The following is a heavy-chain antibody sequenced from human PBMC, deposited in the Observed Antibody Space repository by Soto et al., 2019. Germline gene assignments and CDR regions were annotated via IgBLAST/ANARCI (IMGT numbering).Heavy chain of an antibody. CDR2: IHYSGNT. CDR3: ARGTYYYGSGNIYFDS. CDR1: AGSISSYY. Sequence: SETLSLTCTVSAGSISSYYWSWIRQPPGKGLEWIGYIHYSGNTNYNPSLKSRVTISVDTSKNQFSLNLSSVTAADTALYYCARGTYYYGSGNIYFDSWGQGTLVTAPQ. V-gene: IGHV4-59*01. D-gene: IGHD3-10*01. J-gene: IGHJ4*02.